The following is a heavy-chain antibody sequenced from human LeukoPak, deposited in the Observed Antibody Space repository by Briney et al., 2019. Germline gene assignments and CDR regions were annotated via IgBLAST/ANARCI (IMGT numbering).Heavy chain of an antibody. J-gene: IGHJ4*02. V-gene: IGHV1-8*02. CDR1: GGTFSSYA. CDR3: ARGVPYFDY. CDR2: MNPNSGNT. Sequence: ASVKVSCKASGGTFSSYAISWVRQAPGQGLEWMGWMNPNSGNTGYAQKFQGRVTMTRNTSISTAYMELSSLRSEDTAVYYCARGVPYFDYWGQGTLVTVSS.